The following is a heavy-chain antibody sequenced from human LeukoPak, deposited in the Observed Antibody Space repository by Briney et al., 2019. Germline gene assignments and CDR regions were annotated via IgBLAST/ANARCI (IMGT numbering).Heavy chain of an antibody. V-gene: IGHV1-24*01. CDR1: GYTLTELS. J-gene: IGHJ6*02. Sequence: GASVKVSCKVSGYTLTELSMHWVRQAPGKGLEWMGGFDLEDGETIYAQKFQGRVTMTEDTSTDTGYMELSSLRSEDTAVYYCATDQRGAGLGFVYGSGSFNGLDVWGQGTTVTVSS. D-gene: IGHD3-10*01. CDR3: ATDQRGAGLGFVYGSGSFNGLDV. CDR2: FDLEDGET.